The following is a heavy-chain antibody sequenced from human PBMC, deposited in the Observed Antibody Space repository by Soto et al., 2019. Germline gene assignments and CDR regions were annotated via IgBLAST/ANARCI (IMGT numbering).Heavy chain of an antibody. CDR1: GDSVSSNSAA. CDR2: TYYRSKWYN. V-gene: IGHV6-1*01. CDR3: ARDSYSSIWLGPDY. Sequence: PSQTLSLTCAISGDSVSSNSAAWNWIRQSPSRGLEWLGRTYYRSKWYNEYAVSVKSRITVNPDTSKNQFSLQLNSVTPEDTAVYYCARDSYSSIWLGPDYWGQGIQVTVSS. D-gene: IGHD6-13*01. J-gene: IGHJ4*02.